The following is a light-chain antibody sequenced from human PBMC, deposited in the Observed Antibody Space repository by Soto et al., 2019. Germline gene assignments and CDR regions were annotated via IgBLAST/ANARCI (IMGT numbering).Light chain of an antibody. CDR2: STS. CDR3: QQGSVVPFT. Sequence: DIQMTQSPSSLSASVGDRVTITCRASQIISTPLNGYQQKPGKAPTLLIYSTSTLHSGVPSRFSGSGSGTDFSLTISSLQPDDFATYYCQQGSVVPFTFGPGTRVDI. V-gene: IGKV1-39*01. J-gene: IGKJ3*01. CDR1: QIISTP.